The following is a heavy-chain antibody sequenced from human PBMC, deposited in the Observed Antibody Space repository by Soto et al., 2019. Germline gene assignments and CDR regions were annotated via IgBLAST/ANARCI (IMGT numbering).Heavy chain of an antibody. CDR1: GFTFSSYS. Sequence: GGSLRLSCAASGFTFSSYSMNWVRQAPGKGLEWVSSISSSSSYIYYADSVKGRFTISRDNAKNSLYLQMNSLRAEDTAVYYCARIAAAGTLWYYFAYWGQGTLVTVSS. CDR2: ISSSSSYI. J-gene: IGHJ4*02. D-gene: IGHD6-13*01. CDR3: ARIAAAGTLWYYFAY. V-gene: IGHV3-21*01.